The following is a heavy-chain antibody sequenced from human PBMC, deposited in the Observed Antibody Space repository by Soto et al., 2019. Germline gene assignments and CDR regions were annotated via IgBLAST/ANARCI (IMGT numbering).Heavy chain of an antibody. D-gene: IGHD2-15*01. Sequence: SETLSLTCTVSGDSITSYNWNWLRQPPGKALEWIGFVYSSGNTNYNPSLKSRVTISVDTSRNQFSLKLSSVTAADTAVYYCARDATEYYYYGMDVWGQGTTVTVSS. J-gene: IGHJ6*02. CDR3: ARDATEYYYYGMDV. V-gene: IGHV4-4*08. CDR2: VYSSGNT. CDR1: GDSITSYN.